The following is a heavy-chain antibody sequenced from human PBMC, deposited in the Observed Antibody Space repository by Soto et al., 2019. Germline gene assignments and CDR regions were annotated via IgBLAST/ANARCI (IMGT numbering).Heavy chain of an antibody. V-gene: IGHV4-38-2*01. Sequence: SETLSLTCGVFGYSITSGFYWGWVRHSPGKGLEWIGSISYSAKTFYNPSLASRLSIAVDTSMNQFSLRLTSVTAADTALYYCTRGAGAPWVRFDSWGQGTLVTVSS. CDR1: GYSITSGFY. J-gene: IGHJ4*02. D-gene: IGHD3-22*01. CDR3: TRGAGAPWVRFDS. CDR2: ISYSAKT.